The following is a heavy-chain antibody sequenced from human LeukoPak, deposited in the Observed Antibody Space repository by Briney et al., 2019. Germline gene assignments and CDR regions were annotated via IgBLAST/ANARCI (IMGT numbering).Heavy chain of an antibody. CDR3: ARGKEYYYGSGTRVDAFDI. CDR1: GDSISSSSYY. CDR2: IYYSGST. J-gene: IGHJ3*02. D-gene: IGHD3-10*01. Sequence: SETLSLTCTVSGDSISSSSYYWGWIRQPPGKGLEWIGSIYYSGSTYYNPSLKSRVTISVDTSKNQFSLKLSSVTAADTAVYYCARGKEYYYGSGTRVDAFDIWGQGTMVTVSS. V-gene: IGHV4-39*07.